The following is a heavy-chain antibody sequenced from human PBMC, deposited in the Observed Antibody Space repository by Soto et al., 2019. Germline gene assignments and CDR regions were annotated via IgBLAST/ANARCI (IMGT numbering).Heavy chain of an antibody. V-gene: IGHV3-30*18. CDR3: AKGVRAVAGTIYYYYYYGMDV. J-gene: IGHJ6*02. CDR1: GFTFSSYG. CDR2: ISYDGSNK. Sequence: GGSLRLSCAASGFTFSSYGMHWVRQAPGKGLEWVAVISYDGSNKYYADSVKGRFTISRDNSKNTLYLQMNSLRAEDTAVYYCAKGVRAVAGTIYYYYYYGMDVWGQGTTVTVSS. D-gene: IGHD6-19*01.